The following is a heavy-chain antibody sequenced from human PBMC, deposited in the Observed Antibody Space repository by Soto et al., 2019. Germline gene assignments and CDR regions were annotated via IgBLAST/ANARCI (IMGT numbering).Heavy chain of an antibody. D-gene: IGHD1-26*01. CDR3: ARMAGDSVTYHVDY. CDR1: GFSLSSHS. CDR2: ISGFSTYI. V-gene: IGHV3-21*01. J-gene: IGHJ4*02. Sequence: EVQLVESGGGLVKPGGSLRLSCVASGFSLSSHSMNWVRQTPDKGLEWVSSISGFSTYIYYTDSAKGRFTVSRDNAKNSLCLEMDILRADVTAVYYCARMAGDSVTYHVDYWGQGTLVTVSS.